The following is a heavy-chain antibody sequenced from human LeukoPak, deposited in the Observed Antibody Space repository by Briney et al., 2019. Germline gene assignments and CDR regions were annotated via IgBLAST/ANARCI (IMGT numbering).Heavy chain of an antibody. Sequence: PWGSLRRYCAASGFTFSSYDLSWVRQAPGKGLEWVSAISGSGGSTYYADSVKGRFTISRDNSKNTLYLQMNSLRAEDTAVYYCAKDRKRGATPNWFDPWGQGNLVTVSS. D-gene: IGHD1-26*01. CDR3: AKDRKRGATPNWFDP. CDR1: GFTFSSYD. V-gene: IGHV3-23*01. J-gene: IGHJ5*02. CDR2: ISGSGGST.